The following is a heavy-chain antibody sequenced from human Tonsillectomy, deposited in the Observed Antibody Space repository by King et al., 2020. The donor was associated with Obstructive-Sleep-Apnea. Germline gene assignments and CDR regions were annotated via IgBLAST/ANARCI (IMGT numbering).Heavy chain of an antibody. V-gene: IGHV2-5*02. CDR3: AHRRGWTYYFDY. J-gene: IGHJ4*02. CDR2: IYLDDDK. D-gene: IGHD3/OR15-3a*01. CDR1: GFSLSTSGVG. Sequence: TLKESGPTLVKPTQTLTLTCTFSGFSLSTSGVGVGWIRQPPGKALEWLALIYLDDDKLYSPSLKSRLTITKDTSKTQVPLTMTNMDPVDTATYYCAHRRGWTYYFDYWGQGTLVTVSS.